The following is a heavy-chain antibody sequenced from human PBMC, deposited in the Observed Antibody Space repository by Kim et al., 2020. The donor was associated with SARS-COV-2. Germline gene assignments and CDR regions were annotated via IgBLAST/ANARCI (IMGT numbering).Heavy chain of an antibody. D-gene: IGHD6-19*01. V-gene: IGHV3-7*01. CDR2: VKEDGSER. CDR3: ARELIAVTGDQRSYFDH. CDR1: GFTFSNYW. J-gene: IGHJ4*02. Sequence: GGSLRLSCAVSGFTFSNYWMSWVRQAPGKGLEWVANVKEDGSERYFVDSVKGRITISRDNAKNSLYLEMNSLRAEDTAVYYCARELIAVTGDQRSYFDHWGQGTLVTVSS.